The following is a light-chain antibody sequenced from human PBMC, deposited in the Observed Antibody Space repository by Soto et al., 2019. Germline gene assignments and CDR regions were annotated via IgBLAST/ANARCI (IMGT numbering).Light chain of an antibody. J-gene: IGKJ1*01. Sequence: DIQLTQSPSFLSASVGDRVTITCRASQSISSYLNWYQQKPGKAPKLLIYAASSLQSGVPSRFSGSGSGTDFTLTIRSLQPEDFATYYCQHYNSYSEAFGQGTKVDIK. CDR1: QSISSY. CDR3: QHYNSYSEA. CDR2: AAS. V-gene: IGKV1-39*02.